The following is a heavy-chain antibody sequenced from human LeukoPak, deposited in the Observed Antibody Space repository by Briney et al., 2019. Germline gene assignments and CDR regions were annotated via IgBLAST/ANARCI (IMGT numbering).Heavy chain of an antibody. CDR2: IYYIGST. D-gene: IGHD5-24*01. Sequence: SETLSLTCTVSGGSISSGDYYWSWIRQPPGKGLEWIGYIYYIGSTYYNPSLKSRVTISMDTSKNHFSLKLSSVTAADTAVYYCARGVEMATRHFDYWGQGTLVTVSS. V-gene: IGHV4-30-4*01. CDR1: GGSISSGDYY. CDR3: ARGVEMATRHFDY. J-gene: IGHJ4*02.